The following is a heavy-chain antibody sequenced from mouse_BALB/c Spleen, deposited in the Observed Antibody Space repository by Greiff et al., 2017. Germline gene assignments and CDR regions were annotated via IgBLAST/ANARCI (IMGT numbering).Heavy chain of an antibody. V-gene: IGHV1S81*02. CDR1: GYTFTSYY. Sequence: QVQLQQPGAELVKPGASVKLSCKASGYTFTSYYMYWVKQRPGQGLEWIGGINPSNGGTNFNEKFKGKATLTVDKSSSTAYMQLSSLTSEDSAVYYCTRRGYDAFAYWGQGTLVTVSA. CDR3: TRRGYDAFAY. D-gene: IGHD2-2*01. CDR2: INPSNGGT. J-gene: IGHJ3*01.